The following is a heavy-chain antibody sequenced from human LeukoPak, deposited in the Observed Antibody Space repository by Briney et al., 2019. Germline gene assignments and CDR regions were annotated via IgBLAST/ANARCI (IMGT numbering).Heavy chain of an antibody. CDR2: IYYSGST. Sequence: SETLSLTCTVSGGSISSYYWSWIRQPPGKGLEWNGYIYYSGSTNYNPSLKSRVTISVDTSKNQFSLKLSSVTAADTAVYYCARGGYSYGYVGYWGQGTLVTVSS. J-gene: IGHJ4*02. CDR1: GGSISSYY. D-gene: IGHD5-18*01. CDR3: ARGGYSYGYVGY. V-gene: IGHV4-59*01.